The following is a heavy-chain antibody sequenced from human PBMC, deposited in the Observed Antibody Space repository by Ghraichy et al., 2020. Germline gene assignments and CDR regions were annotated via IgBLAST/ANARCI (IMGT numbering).Heavy chain of an antibody. CDR3: ARDGGSGSYYTPFDP. D-gene: IGHD3-10*01. V-gene: IGHV4-59*01. Sequence: SETLSLTCTVSGGSISSYYWSWIRQPPGKGLEWIGYIYYSGSTNYNPSLKSRVTISVDTSKNQFSLKLSSVTAADTAVYYCARDGGSGSYYTPFDPWGRGTLVTVSS. J-gene: IGHJ5*02. CDR2: IYYSGST. CDR1: GGSISSYY.